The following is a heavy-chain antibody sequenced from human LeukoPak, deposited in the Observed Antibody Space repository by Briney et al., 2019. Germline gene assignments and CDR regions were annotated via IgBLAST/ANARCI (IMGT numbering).Heavy chain of an antibody. CDR2: ISGSGGST. V-gene: IGHV3-23*01. Sequence: GGSLRLSCAASGFTFSSYAMSWVRQAPGKGLEWVSAISGSGGSTYYADSVKGRFTISRDNSKNTLYLQMNSLRAEDTAVYYCAKVEKQWLVPRYYYGMDVWGQGTTVTVSS. CDR3: AKVEKQWLVPRYYYGMDV. CDR1: GFTFSSYA. J-gene: IGHJ6*02. D-gene: IGHD6-19*01.